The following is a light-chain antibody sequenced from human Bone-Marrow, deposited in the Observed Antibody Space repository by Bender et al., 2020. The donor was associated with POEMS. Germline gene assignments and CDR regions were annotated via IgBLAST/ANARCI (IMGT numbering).Light chain of an antibody. CDR1: SSNIGTNP. Sequence: QSVLTQPPSASGTPGQRVTISCSGSSSNIGTNPVNWYQQLPGTAPKLLIYINNQRPSGVPDRFSGSKSGTSASLASNGLQSEDEAEYYCAAWEDSLNGWVFGGGTKLTVL. CDR3: AAWEDSLNGWV. CDR2: INN. J-gene: IGLJ3*02. V-gene: IGLV1-44*01.